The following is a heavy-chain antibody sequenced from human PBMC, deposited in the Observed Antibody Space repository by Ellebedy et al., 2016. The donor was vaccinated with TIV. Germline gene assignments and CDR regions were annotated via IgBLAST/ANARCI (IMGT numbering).Heavy chain of an antibody. J-gene: IGHJ3*01. CDR3: VRAYTERLVNTPTGAYDV. CDR2: ISVDDKT. Sequence: GGSLRLSCAVSGFIVNGNYMTWVRQAPGKGLEWVSLISVDDKTFHADSVKGRFTISRDNSKNTLYPQMNNLRVEDSAVYYCVRAYTERLVNTPTGAYDVWGQGTWVTVSS. D-gene: IGHD2-8*02. V-gene: IGHV3-53*01. CDR1: GFIVNGNY.